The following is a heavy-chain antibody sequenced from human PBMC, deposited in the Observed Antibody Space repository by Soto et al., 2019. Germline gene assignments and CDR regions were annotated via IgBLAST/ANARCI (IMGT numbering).Heavy chain of an antibody. D-gene: IGHD2-2*01. Sequence: ASVKVSCKASGYTFTGYYMHWVRQAPGQGLEWMGWINPNSGGTNYAQKFQGWVTMTRDTSISTAYMELSRLRSDDTAVYYCARDPRYCSSTSCQKRATSMDVWGQGTMVTVSS. CDR2: INPNSGGT. J-gene: IGHJ6*02. V-gene: IGHV1-2*04. CDR3: ARDPRYCSSTSCQKRATSMDV. CDR1: GYTFTGYY.